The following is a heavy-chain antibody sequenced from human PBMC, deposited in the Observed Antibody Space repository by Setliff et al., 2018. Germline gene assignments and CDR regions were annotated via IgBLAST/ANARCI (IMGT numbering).Heavy chain of an antibody. V-gene: IGHV4-4*02. CDR1: GGSISSPNW. CDR3: GRGGTYRYFDY. J-gene: IGHJ4*02. Sequence: ASETLSLTCAVSGGSISSPNWWNWVRQPPGKGLEWIGEIYHSGTTNYNPSLKSRVTMSVDSSKNQFSLKLSSVTAADTAVYYCGRGGTYRYFDYWGQGTLVTVSS. CDR2: IYHSGTT.